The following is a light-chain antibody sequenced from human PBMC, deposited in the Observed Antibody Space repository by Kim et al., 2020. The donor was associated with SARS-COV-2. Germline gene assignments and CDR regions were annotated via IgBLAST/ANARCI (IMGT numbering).Light chain of an antibody. CDR2: DAS. J-gene: IGKJ4*01. CDR3: QQYYTWSVLT. Sequence: EIVTTQSPATLSVSPGERATLSCRASQSVRSSLAWYQQRPGQAPRLLIYDASIRATGVPARFTGSGSGTEFTLTISSLQSEDFAVYFCQQYYTWSVLTFGGGTKVDIK. V-gene: IGKV3D-15*01. CDR1: QSVRSS.